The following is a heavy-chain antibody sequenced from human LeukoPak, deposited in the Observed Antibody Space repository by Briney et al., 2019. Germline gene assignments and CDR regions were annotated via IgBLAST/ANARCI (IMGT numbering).Heavy chain of an antibody. Sequence: GGSLRLSCVASGFSVSGIHMNWVRQAPGKDLEWVSGLYSGGATYYADSVKGRFTVSRDNSKNTLYLQMNSLTTEDTAVYYCARAGSAWRPATAHWFDPWGQGTLVTVSS. CDR1: GFSVSGIH. V-gene: IGHV3-66*02. J-gene: IGHJ5*02. CDR2: LYSGGAT. D-gene: IGHD2-2*01. CDR3: ARAGSAWRPATAHWFDP.